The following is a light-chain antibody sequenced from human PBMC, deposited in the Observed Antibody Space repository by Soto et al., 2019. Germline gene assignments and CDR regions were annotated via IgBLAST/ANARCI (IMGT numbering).Light chain of an antibody. CDR2: KTS. J-gene: IGKJ1*01. V-gene: IGKV1-5*03. CDR1: QNIGTW. Sequence: DIQMTQSPSTLSASVRDRVTITCRASQNIGTWLAWYHQKPGKAPQLLIYKTSTLQTGVPSRFSGSGSGTEFTLTISSLQPDDFGVYYCQQYNTYSSFGQGTKVEIK. CDR3: QQYNTYSS.